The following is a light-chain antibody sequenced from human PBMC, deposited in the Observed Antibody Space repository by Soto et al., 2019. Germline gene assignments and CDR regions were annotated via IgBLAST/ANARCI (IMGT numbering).Light chain of an antibody. V-gene: IGKV3-15*01. Sequence: EIVMTQSPATLSFSPGERATLSCRASQSVSSNLAWYQQKPGQAPRLLIYGASTRATGIPARFSGSGSGTEFTLTISSLQSEDFAVYYCQKYNNWPRTFGQGTKVDIK. CDR2: GAS. CDR3: QKYNNWPRT. J-gene: IGKJ1*01. CDR1: QSVSSN.